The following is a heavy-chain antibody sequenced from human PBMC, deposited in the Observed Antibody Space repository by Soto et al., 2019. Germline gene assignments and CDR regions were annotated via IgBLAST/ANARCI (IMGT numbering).Heavy chain of an antibody. D-gene: IGHD3-22*01. V-gene: IGHV4-4*07. CDR2: IYTSGST. CDR3: ARGQYYYDSSGYYQDQVYGMDV. Sequence: PSETLSLTCTVSGDSIKNYYWNWIRQSPGKGLEWIGRIYTSGSTNYNPSLKSRVTMSVDTSKNQFSLKLSSVTAADTAVYYCARGQYYYDSSGYYQDQVYGMDVWGQGTTVTVSS. J-gene: IGHJ6*02. CDR1: GDSIKNYY.